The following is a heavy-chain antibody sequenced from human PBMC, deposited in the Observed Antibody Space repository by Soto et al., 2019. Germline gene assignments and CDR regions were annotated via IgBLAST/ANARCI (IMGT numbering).Heavy chain of an antibody. V-gene: IGHV3-23*01. CDR2: ISGSGGST. Sequence: GGSLRLSCAASGFTFSSYAMSWVRQAPGKGLEWVSAISGSGGSTYHADSVKGRFTISRDNSKNTLYLQMNSLRAEDTAVYYCAKLYSSSWYNWFDPWGQGTLVTVSS. J-gene: IGHJ5*02. D-gene: IGHD6-13*01. CDR1: GFTFSSYA. CDR3: AKLYSSSWYNWFDP.